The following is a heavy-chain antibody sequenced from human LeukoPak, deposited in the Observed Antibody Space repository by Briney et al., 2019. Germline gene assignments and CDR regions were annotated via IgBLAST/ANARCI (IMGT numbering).Heavy chain of an antibody. CDR3: PRGIGESASCYVFPDDAFDI. D-gene: IGHD2-2*01. CDR2: ISAYNGNT. J-gene: IGHJ3*02. CDR1: GYTFTSYG. V-gene: IGHV1-18*01. Sequence: ASVKVSCKASGYTFTSYGISWVRQAPGQGLEWMGWISAYNGNTNYAQKLQGRVTMTTDTSTSTAYMELRSLRSDDTAVYYCPRGIGESASCYVFPDDAFDIWGQGTMVTVSS.